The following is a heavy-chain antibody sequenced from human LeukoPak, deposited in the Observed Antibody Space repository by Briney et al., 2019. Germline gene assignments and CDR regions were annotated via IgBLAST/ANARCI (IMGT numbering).Heavy chain of an antibody. Sequence: PGGSLRLSCAASGFTFSSYAMSWVRQAPGKGLEWVSAISGSGGSTYYADAVKGRFTISRDNSKNTLYLQMNSLRAEDTAVYYCAKGDGYYYYGSGSYDYWGQGTLVTVSS. CDR1: GFTFSSYA. J-gene: IGHJ4*02. CDR2: ISGSGGST. D-gene: IGHD3-10*01. CDR3: AKGDGYYYYGSGSYDY. V-gene: IGHV3-23*01.